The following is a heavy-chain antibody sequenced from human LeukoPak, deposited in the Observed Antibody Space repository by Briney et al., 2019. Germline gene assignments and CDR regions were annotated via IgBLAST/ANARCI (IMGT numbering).Heavy chain of an antibody. CDR1: GNTFTSYY. V-gene: IGHV1-46*01. D-gene: IGHD1-7*01. J-gene: IGHJ4*02. CDR3: ARALLDGNYALDY. CDR2: ISPSGDST. Sequence: ASVTVSFKASGNTFTSYYMHWVRQAPGQGLEWMGIISPSGDSTSYTQKFQGRVTMTRDTSTSTDYMELSSLRSEDTAVYYCARALLDGNYALDYWGQGTLVTVS.